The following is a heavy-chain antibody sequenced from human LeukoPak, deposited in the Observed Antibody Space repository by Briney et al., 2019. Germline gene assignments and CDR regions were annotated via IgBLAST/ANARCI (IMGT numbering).Heavy chain of an antibody. J-gene: IGHJ3*02. V-gene: IGHV5-51*01. Sequence: GESLKISCKGSGYSFTNYWIGWVRQMPGKGLEWMGIIYPADSDTRYSPSFQGQVTISADKSISTAYLQWSSLKASDTAMYYCARRLNPCAFDIWGQGTMVTVSS. CDR3: ARRLNPCAFDI. CDR2: IYPADSDT. CDR1: GYSFTNYW.